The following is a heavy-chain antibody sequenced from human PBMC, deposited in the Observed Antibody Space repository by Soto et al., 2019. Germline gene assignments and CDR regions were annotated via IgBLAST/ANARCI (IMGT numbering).Heavy chain of an antibody. Sequence: QVQLVQSGAEVKKPGASVKVSCKASGYTFTSYGISWVRQAPGQGLEWMGWISAYTGNTNDAQKLQGRVTMTTDTSTSTAYMELRSLRSDDTAVYYCASVKYSPPYYYYYGMDVWGQGTTVTVSS. CDR2: ISAYTGNT. V-gene: IGHV1-18*01. J-gene: IGHJ6*02. CDR3: ASVKYSPPYYYYYGMDV. CDR1: GYTFTSYG. D-gene: IGHD5-18*01.